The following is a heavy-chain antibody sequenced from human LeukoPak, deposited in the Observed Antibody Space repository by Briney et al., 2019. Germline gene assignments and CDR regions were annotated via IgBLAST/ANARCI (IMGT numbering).Heavy chain of an antibody. CDR2: INPNSGGT. V-gene: IGHV1-2*02. D-gene: IGHD6-13*01. J-gene: IGHJ6*03. Sequence: ASVKVSCKASGGTFTHYVTSWVRQAPGQGLEWMGWINPNSGGTNYAQKFQGRVTMTRDTSISTAYMELSRLRSDDTAVYYCARGDSSSWYRYYYYYMDVWGKGTTVTVSS. CDR1: GGTFTHYV. CDR3: ARGDSSSWYRYYYYYMDV.